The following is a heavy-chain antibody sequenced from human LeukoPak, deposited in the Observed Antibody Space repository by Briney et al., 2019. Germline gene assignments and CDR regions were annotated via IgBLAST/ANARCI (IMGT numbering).Heavy chain of an antibody. Sequence: GGSLRLSCAASGFTFSDYYVSWIRQAPGKGLEWVSYISSSGSTIYYADSVKGRFTISRDNAKNSLYLQMNSLRAEDTAVYYCARGLGIQLWLPNWFDPWGQGTLVTVSS. D-gene: IGHD5-18*01. J-gene: IGHJ5*02. V-gene: IGHV3-11*01. CDR3: ARGLGIQLWLPNWFDP. CDR2: ISSSGSTI. CDR1: GFTFSDYY.